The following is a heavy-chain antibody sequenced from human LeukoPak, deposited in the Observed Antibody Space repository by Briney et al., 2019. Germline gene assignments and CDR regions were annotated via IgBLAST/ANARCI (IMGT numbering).Heavy chain of an antibody. CDR1: GYSFHDFG. Sequence: ASVKVSCKASGYSFHDFGISWVRQAPGQGLEWMRWISTEIGNTNYAQRLQGRVTMTRDTSTSTVYMELTSLTSDDTAVYYCARDRYGYCGGGSCFLFDYWGQGTPVTVSS. V-gene: IGHV1-18*04. CDR3: ARDRYGYCGGGSCFLFDY. CDR2: ISTEIGNT. J-gene: IGHJ4*02. D-gene: IGHD2-15*01.